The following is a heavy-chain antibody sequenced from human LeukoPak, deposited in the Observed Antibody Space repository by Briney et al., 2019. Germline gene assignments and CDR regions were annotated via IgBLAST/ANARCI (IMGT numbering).Heavy chain of an antibody. V-gene: IGHV1-2*02. D-gene: IGHD3-22*01. CDR2: INPNSGGT. CDR1: GYTFTGYY. Sequence: ASEKVSRKASGYTFTGYYMRWVRQAPGQGLEWMGWINPNSGGTNYAQKFQGRVTMTSDTSISTAYMQLSILRSDDTAVYYCARGRDSAYYYSFDYWGQGTLVTVSS. J-gene: IGHJ4*02. CDR3: ARGRDSAYYYSFDY.